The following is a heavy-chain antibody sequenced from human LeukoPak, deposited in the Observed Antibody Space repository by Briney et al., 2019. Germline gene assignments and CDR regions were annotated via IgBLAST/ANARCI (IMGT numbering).Heavy chain of an antibody. V-gene: IGHV4-59*01. D-gene: IGHD4-17*01. J-gene: IGHJ4*01. CDR1: GGSISSYY. CDR3: ARAPGTTFDY. CDR2: IYYSGST. Sequence: SETLSLTCTVSGGSISSYYWSWIRQPPGKGLEWIGYIYYSGSTNYKPSLKSRVTISVDTSKNQFSLKLSSVTAADTAVYYCARAPGTTFDYWGHGNMVTVSS.